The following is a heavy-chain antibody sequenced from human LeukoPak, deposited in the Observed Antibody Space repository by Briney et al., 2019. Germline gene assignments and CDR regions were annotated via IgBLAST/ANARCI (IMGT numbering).Heavy chain of an antibody. CDR2: INPNSGGT. CDR3: ARDSLITIFGVVTMVDDY. CDR1: GYTFTSYY. J-gene: IGHJ4*02. D-gene: IGHD3-3*01. Sequence: ASVKVSCKASGYTFTSYYMHWVRQAPGQGLEWMGWINPNSGGTNYAQKFQGRVTMTRDTSISTAYMELSRLRSDDTAVYYCARDSLITIFGVVTMVDDYWGQGTLVTVSS. V-gene: IGHV1-2*02.